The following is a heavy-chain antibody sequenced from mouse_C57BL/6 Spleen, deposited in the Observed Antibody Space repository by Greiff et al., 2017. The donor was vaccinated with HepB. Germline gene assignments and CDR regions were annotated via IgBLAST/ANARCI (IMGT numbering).Heavy chain of an antibody. Sequence: VQLKESGPGLVKPSQSLSLTCTVTGYSITSGYGWNWIRQFPGNKLEWLGYISYSGSTNYNASLKRRISITRDTSKNPCCLQLNSVTTEDTATYYCARTARIKYWGQGTTLTVSS. V-gene: IGHV3-2*02. J-gene: IGHJ2*01. CDR1: GYSITSGYG. CDR3: ARTARIKY. CDR2: ISYSGST. D-gene: IGHD3-3*01.